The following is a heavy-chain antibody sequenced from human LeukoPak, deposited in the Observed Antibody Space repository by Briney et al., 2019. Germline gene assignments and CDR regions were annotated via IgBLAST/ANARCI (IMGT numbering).Heavy chain of an antibody. D-gene: IGHD6-13*01. CDR3: ARGPYSSSWFNYYGMDV. V-gene: IGHV4-4*07. CDR2: IYTSGST. Sequence: SETLSLTCTVPGGSISSYYWSWIRQPAGKGLEWIGRIYTSGSTNYNPSLKSRVTISVDTSKNQFSLKLSSVTAADTAVYYCARGPYSSSWFNYYGMDVWGKGTTVTVSS. J-gene: IGHJ6*04. CDR1: GGSISSYY.